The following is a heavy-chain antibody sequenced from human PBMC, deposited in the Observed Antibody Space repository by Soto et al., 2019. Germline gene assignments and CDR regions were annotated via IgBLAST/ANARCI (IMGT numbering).Heavy chain of an antibody. V-gene: IGHV4-59*01. CDR1: GGPISSYY. CDR2: IYYSGST. Sequence: SETLSLTCTVSGGPISSYYWSWIRQPPGKGLEWIGYIYYSGSTNYNPSLKSRVTISVDTSKNQFSLKLSSVTAADTAVYYCARDIHDHINRFDPWGQGTLVTVSS. CDR3: ARDIHDHINRFDP. J-gene: IGHJ5*02.